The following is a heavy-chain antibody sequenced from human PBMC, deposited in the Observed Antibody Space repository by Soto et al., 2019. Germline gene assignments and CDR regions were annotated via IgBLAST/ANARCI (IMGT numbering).Heavy chain of an antibody. D-gene: IGHD3-22*01. CDR2: ISQSSSYI. J-gene: IGHJ6*02. V-gene: IGHV3-21*04. CDR1: GFTFSSYT. Sequence: PGGSLRLSCAASGFTFSSYTLDWVRQAPGRGLEWVASISQSSSYIYYADSLKGRFTISRDNAQNSLYLQMTSLGAEDTAVYYCAKRDSSGYYYYYYGMDVWGQGTTVTVSS. CDR3: AKRDSSGYYYYYYGMDV.